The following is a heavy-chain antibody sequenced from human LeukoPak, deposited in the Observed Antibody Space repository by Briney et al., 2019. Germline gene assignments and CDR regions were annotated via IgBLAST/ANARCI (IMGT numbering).Heavy chain of an antibody. CDR3: AREGRYCSGGSCPTFDY. CDR1: GFTFSSYW. CDR2: IKQDGSEK. V-gene: IGHV3-7*01. D-gene: IGHD2-15*01. Sequence: GGSLRLSCAASGFTFSSYWMSWVRQAPRKGLEWVANIKQDGSEKYYVDSVKGRFTISRDNAKNSLYLQMNSLRAEDTAVYYCAREGRYCSGGSCPTFDYWGQGTLVTVSS. J-gene: IGHJ4*02.